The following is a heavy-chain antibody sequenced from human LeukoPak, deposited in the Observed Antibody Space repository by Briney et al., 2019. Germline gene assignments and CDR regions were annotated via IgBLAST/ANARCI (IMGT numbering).Heavy chain of an antibody. CDR2: IIPIFGTA. D-gene: IGHD6-6*01. J-gene: IGHJ4*02. CDR3: ARAQGDSSSALYFDY. Sequence: SVKVSCKASGGTFSIYGISWGRQAPGQGLEWMGGIIPIFGTANYAQKFQGRVTITADESTSTAYMELSSLRSEDTAVYYCARAQGDSSSALYFDYWGQGTLVTVSS. V-gene: IGHV1-69*13. CDR1: GGTFSIYG.